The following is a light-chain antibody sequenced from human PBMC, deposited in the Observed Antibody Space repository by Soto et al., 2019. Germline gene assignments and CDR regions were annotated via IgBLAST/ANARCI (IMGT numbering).Light chain of an antibody. CDR2: GAS. V-gene: IGKV3-20*01. CDR1: QSVSNNY. Sequence: EIVFTQSPTTLSLSPVERATLSCTASQSVSNNYLAWYQQKPGQAPRLLIYGASNGATGIPDRFSGSGSGTDFTLTISRLETEDFAVYYCQQYGSSGTFGQGTKVDIK. CDR3: QQYGSSGT. J-gene: IGKJ1*01.